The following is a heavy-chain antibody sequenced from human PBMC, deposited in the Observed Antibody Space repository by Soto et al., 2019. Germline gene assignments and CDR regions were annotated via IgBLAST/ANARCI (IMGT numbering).Heavy chain of an antibody. CDR3: ARTIAARASRNLDY. CDR1: GGSFSGSY. CDR2: INHSGGT. Sequence: QVQLQQWGAGLMKPSETLSLTCAVYGGSFSGSYWSWIRQPPGKGLEWIGEINHSGGTNYNPSLKSRVTISVVTSKSQLPLNLNSVTAADTAVYYCARTIAARASRNLDYWGQGTLVTVSS. V-gene: IGHV4-34*01. D-gene: IGHD6-6*01. J-gene: IGHJ4*02.